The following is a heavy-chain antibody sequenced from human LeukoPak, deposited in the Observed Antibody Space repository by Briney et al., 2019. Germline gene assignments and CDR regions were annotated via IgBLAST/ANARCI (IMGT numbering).Heavy chain of an antibody. D-gene: IGHD6-19*01. CDR2: ISSNGGST. J-gene: IGHJ4*02. CDR3: ARSPAREQWLVRRYFDY. V-gene: IGHV3-64*01. Sequence: GGSLTLSCAAPGFTFSSYAMHWVRQAPGKGLEYVSAISSNGGSTYYANSVKGRFTISRDNSKNTLYLQMGSLRAEEMAVYYCARSPAREQWLVRRYFDYWGQGTLVTVSS. CDR1: GFTFSSYA.